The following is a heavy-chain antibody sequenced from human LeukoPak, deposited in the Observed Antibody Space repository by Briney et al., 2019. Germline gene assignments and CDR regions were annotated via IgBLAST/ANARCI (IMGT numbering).Heavy chain of an antibody. D-gene: IGHD5-24*01. J-gene: IGHJ4*02. CDR3: ARNRGWQQFDC. Sequence: GGSLRLFCAASGFTFSDYWIDWVRQAPGKGLEWVANIKKDGSDKYFLESVKGRFTISRDNAKKSLYLQMNNLRAEDTAVYYCARNRGWQQFDCWGQGTLVTVSS. V-gene: IGHV3-7*01. CDR2: IKKDGSDK. CDR1: GFTFSDYW.